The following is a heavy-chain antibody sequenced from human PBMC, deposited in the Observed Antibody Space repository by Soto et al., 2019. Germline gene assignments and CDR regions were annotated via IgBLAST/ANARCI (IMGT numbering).Heavy chain of an antibody. D-gene: IGHD3-9*01. J-gene: IGHJ4*02. CDR1: GFTFSSYG. V-gene: IGHV3-33*01. CDR3: AREKGRGKAYDILTGVFDY. Sequence: PGGSLRLSCAASGFTFSSYGMHWVRQAPGKGLEWVAVIWYDGSNKYYADSVKGRFTISRDNSKNTLYLQMNSLRAEDTAVYYCAREKGRGKAYDILTGVFDYWGQGTLVTVSS. CDR2: IWYDGSNK.